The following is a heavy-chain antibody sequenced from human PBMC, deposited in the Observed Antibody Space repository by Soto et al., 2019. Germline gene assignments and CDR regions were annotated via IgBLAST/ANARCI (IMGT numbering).Heavy chain of an antibody. CDR2: IDPSDSYT. CDR1: GYSFTSYW. CDR3: ALLPWLVPGGYYYYYGMDV. D-gene: IGHD6-19*01. V-gene: IGHV5-10-1*01. Sequence: PGESLKISCKGSGYSFTSYWISWVRQMPEKGLEWMGRIDPSDSYTNYSPSFQGHVTISADKSISTAYLQWSSLKASDTAMYYCALLPWLVPGGYYYYYGMDVWGQGTTVTVSS. J-gene: IGHJ6*02.